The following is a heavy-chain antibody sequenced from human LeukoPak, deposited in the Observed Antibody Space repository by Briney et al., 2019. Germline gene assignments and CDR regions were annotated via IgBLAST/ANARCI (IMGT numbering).Heavy chain of an antibody. Sequence: SETLSLTCTVSGASISSYYWSWIRQPPGKGLEWLGYVSYNGNSIYNPSLKSRVTISADTSKNQFSLKLSSVTAADTAVYYCAKVVTEDTAMVVTPVVDYWGQGTLVTVSS. J-gene: IGHJ4*02. CDR1: GASISSYY. CDR3: AKVVTEDTAMVVTPVVDY. V-gene: IGHV4-59*01. D-gene: IGHD5-18*01. CDR2: VSYNGNS.